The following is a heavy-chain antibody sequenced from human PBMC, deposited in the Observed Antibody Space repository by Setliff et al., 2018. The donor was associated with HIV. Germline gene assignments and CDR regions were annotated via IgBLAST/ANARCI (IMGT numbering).Heavy chain of an antibody. J-gene: IGHJ4*02. CDR3: AKDLVKWDYYGSGSYEDFDY. V-gene: IGHV3-30*18. CDR1: GFTFRSYG. Sequence: PGGSLRLSCAASGFTFRSYGMQWVRQAPGEGLEWVAVIAHEGTVKYYADSVKGRFTISRDNSKNTLDLEMNSLRPEDTAVYYCAKDLVKWDYYGSGSYEDFDYWGQGTLVTVSS. D-gene: IGHD3-10*01. CDR2: IAHEGTVK.